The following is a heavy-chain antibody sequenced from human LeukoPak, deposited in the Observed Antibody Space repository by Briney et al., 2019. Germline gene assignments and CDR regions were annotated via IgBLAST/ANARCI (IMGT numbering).Heavy chain of an antibody. CDR2: IKQDGSEK. V-gene: IGHV3-7*01. D-gene: IGHD4-17*01. J-gene: IGHJ4*02. CDR1: GFTFSSYY. CDR3: ARAGRYDYGDYGWNY. Sequence: GRSLRLSCAASGFTFSSYYMSWVRQPPGKGMEWVANIKQDGSEKQYVDSVKGRITISRDNVKNSLYLQMNSLRVEDTAVYYCARAGRYDYGDYGWNYWGQGTLVTVSS.